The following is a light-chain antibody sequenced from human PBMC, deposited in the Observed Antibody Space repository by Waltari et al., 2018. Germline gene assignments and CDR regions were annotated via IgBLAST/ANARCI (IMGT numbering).Light chain of an antibody. CDR1: ILSQRG. CDR2: KDT. V-gene: IGLV3-25*03. CDR3: QTPDSSGTYVI. Sequence: SQELTQTPSVSVSPGQTARITCSGDILSQRGTEWYQQKPGQAPLLIIHKDTQRPSRIPDRFSGSRSGTTATLTISGVQAEDEADYHCQTPDSSGTYVIFGGGTKLTVL. J-gene: IGLJ2*01.